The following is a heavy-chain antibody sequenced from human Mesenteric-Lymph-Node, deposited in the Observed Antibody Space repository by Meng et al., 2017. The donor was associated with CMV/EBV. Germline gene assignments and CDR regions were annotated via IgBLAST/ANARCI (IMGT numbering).Heavy chain of an antibody. D-gene: IGHD6-13*01. V-gene: IGHV1-18*01. J-gene: IGHJ6*02. CDR1: GYTFTSFG. Sequence: ASVKVSCKASGYTFTSFGINWVRQAPGQGLEWMGWISNDNHKTHYAQKFRGRVTMTTDTSTNTAYMELSSLTSEDTAVYYCARGNSSPGDYYGMDVWGQGTTVTVSS. CDR2: ISNDNHKT. CDR3: ARGNSSPGDYYGMDV.